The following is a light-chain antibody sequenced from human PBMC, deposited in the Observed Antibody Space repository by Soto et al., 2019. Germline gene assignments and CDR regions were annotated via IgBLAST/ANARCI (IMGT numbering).Light chain of an antibody. CDR1: QGISSY. CDR3: QHYNSYSEA. Sequence: DIQMTQSPSSLSAFVGDRVTITCRASQGISSYLAWYQQKPGKAPELLIYAASTLQSGVPSRFSGSGSGTDFTLTISSLQPDDFATYYCQHYNSYSEAFGQGTKVDIK. V-gene: IGKV1-16*01. CDR2: AAS. J-gene: IGKJ1*01.